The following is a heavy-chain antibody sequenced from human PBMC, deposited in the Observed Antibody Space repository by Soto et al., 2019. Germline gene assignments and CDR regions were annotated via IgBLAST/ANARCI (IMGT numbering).Heavy chain of an antibody. CDR2: IDPSDSYT. CDR1: GYSFTSYW. Sequence: GESLKISCKGSGYSFTSYWISWVRQMPGKGLEWMGRIDPSDSYTNYSPSFQGHVTISADKSISTAYLQWSSLKASDTAMYYCARYYEYSSSHFDYWGRGTLVTVSS. D-gene: IGHD6-6*01. CDR3: ARYYEYSSSHFDY. V-gene: IGHV5-10-1*01. J-gene: IGHJ4*02.